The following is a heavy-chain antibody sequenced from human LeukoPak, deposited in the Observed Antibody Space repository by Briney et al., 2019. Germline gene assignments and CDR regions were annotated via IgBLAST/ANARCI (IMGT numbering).Heavy chain of an antibody. Sequence: ASVKVSSKASGYTFTGYYMHWVRQAPGQGLEWMGWINPNSGGTNYAQKVQGRVTMTRDTSISTAYMELSRLRSDDTAVYYCARASNPIQWLVLYWGQGTLVTVSS. J-gene: IGHJ4*02. D-gene: IGHD6-19*01. V-gene: IGHV1-2*02. CDR2: INPNSGGT. CDR3: ARASNPIQWLVLY. CDR1: GYTFTGYY.